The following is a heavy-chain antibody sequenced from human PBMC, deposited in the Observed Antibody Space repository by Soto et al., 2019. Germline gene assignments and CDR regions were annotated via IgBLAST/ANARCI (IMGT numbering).Heavy chain of an antibody. CDR3: ARGGYYDILTGTKYVGAFDI. CDR2: IIPNIGIA. Sequence: SVKVSCKASGYTFTNYGVSWVRQAPGQGLEWMGRIIPNIGIANYAQKLQGRVTITADKSTSTAYMELSSLRSEDTAVYYCARGGYYDILTGTKYVGAFDIWGQGTMVTVSS. CDR1: GYTFTNYG. V-gene: IGHV1-69*04. D-gene: IGHD3-9*01. J-gene: IGHJ3*02.